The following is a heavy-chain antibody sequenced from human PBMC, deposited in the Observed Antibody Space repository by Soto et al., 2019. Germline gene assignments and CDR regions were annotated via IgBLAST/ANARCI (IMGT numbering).Heavy chain of an antibody. CDR2: IHHSGVT. CDR3: SRPEPFTPAGPY. D-gene: IGHD2-2*01. Sequence: PSETQSLSCVVSGGSITSRDCSWLRQPPGKGLEWIADIHHSGVTNYNPSLKSRVIISLDRSKNQFSLQLNSMTAADTAVYYCSRPEPFTPAGPYWGQGTLVTVSS. J-gene: IGHJ4*02. CDR1: GGSITSRDC. V-gene: IGHV4-4*02.